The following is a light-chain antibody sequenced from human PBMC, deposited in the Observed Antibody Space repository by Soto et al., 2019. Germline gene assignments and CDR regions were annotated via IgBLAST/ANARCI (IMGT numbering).Light chain of an antibody. Sequence: EIVMTQSPATLSVSPGERATLSCRASQSVSSNFAWYQQKPGQPPRLLIYGASASATGIPARFSGSGSGTEFTLTISSLQSEDCAVSYCQQYNNWPGRTFGQGTKVEIK. J-gene: IGKJ1*01. CDR3: QQYNNWPGRT. V-gene: IGKV3-15*01. CDR2: GAS. CDR1: QSVSSN.